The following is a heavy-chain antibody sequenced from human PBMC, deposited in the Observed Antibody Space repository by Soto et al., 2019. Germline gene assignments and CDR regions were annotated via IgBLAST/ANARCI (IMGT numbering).Heavy chain of an antibody. V-gene: IGHV3-53*01. CDR1: GFTVSSNY. CDR2: IYSGGST. CDR3: ARETQETPDRAFDI. J-gene: IGHJ3*02. Sequence: GGSLRLSCAASGFTVSSNYMSWVRQAPGKGLEWVSVIYSGGSTYYADSVKGRFTISRDNSKNALYLQMNSLRAEDTAVYYCARETQETPDRAFDICGQGTMVTVS.